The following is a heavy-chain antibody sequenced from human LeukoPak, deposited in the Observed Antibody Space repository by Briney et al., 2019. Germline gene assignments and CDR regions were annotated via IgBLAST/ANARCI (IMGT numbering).Heavy chain of an antibody. Sequence: SVKVSCKASGYTFTGYYMHWVRQAPGQGLEWMGGIIPIFGTANYAQKFQGRVTITADESTSTAYMELSSLRSEDTAVYYCARGCSSTSCYGYAGDYYYGMDVWGQGTTVTVSS. CDR2: IIPIFGTA. D-gene: IGHD2-2*01. CDR3: ARGCSSTSCYGYAGDYYYGMDV. J-gene: IGHJ6*02. CDR1: GYTFTGYY. V-gene: IGHV1-69*13.